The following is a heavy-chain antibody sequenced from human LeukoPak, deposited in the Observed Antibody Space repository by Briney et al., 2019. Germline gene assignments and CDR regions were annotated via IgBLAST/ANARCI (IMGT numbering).Heavy chain of an antibody. D-gene: IGHD3-10*01. CDR3: ARAILYGSGSPTRFDP. Sequence: SETLSLTCAVYGGSLSGYYWSWIRQPPGKGLEWIGEINHSGSTNYNPSLKSRVTISVDTSKNQFSLKLSSVTAADTAVYYCARAILYGSGSPTRFDPWGQGTLVTVSS. J-gene: IGHJ5*02. CDR2: INHSGST. CDR1: GGSLSGYY. V-gene: IGHV4-34*01.